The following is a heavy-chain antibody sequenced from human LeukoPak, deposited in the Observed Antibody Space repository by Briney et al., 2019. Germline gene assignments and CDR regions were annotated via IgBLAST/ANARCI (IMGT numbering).Heavy chain of an antibody. CDR3: AKDDQYDDGGDYYYYYMDV. J-gene: IGHJ6*03. Sequence: GGSLRLSCAASGFTFSSYSMNWVRQAPGKGLEWVSYISSSSSTIYYADSVKGRFTISRDNSKNTLYLQMNSLRAEDTAVYYCAKDDQYDDGGDYYYYYMDVWGKGTTVTVSS. V-gene: IGHV3-48*01. CDR1: GFTFSSYS. D-gene: IGHD3-3*01. CDR2: ISSSSSTI.